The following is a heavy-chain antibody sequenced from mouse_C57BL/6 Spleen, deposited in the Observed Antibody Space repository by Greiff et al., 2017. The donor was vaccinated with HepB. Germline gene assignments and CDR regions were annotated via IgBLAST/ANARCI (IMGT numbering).Heavy chain of an antibody. J-gene: IGHJ3*01. D-gene: IGHD2-4*01. CDR3: TRDQRAYYDYDGFAY. V-gene: IGHV5-9-1*02. CDR1: GFTFSSYA. Sequence: EVKLMESGEGLVKPGGSLKLSCAASGFTFSSYAMSWVRQTPEKRLEWVAYISSGGDYIYYADTVKGRFTISRDNARNTLYLQMSSLKSEDTAMYYCTRDQRAYYDYDGFAYWGQGTLVTVSA. CDR2: ISSGGDYI.